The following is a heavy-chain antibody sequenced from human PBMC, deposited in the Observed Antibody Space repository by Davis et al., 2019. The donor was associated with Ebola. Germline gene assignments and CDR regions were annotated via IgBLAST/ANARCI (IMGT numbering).Heavy chain of an antibody. CDR1: GDSIASPSYY. D-gene: IGHD6-19*01. CDR3: ARVESSGLDY. V-gene: IGHV4-39*07. Sequence: SETLSLTCTVSGDSIASPSYYWSWIRQPPGKGLEWIGEINHSGSTNYNPSLKSRVTISVDTSKNQFSLKLSSVTAADTAVYYCARVESSGLDYWGRGTLVTVSS. J-gene: IGHJ4*02. CDR2: INHSGST.